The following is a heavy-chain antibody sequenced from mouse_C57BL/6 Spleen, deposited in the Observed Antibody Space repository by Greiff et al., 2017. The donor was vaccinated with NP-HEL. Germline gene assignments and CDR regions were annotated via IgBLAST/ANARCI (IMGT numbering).Heavy chain of an antibody. V-gene: IGHV5-17*01. CDR2: ISRGSSTI. J-gene: IGHJ2*01. CDR1: GFTFSDYG. CDR3: ARKGIYYGYDGYYFDY. D-gene: IGHD2-2*01. Sequence: EVQGVESGGGLVKPGGSLKLSCAASGFTFSDYGMHWVRQAPEKGLEWVAYISRGSSTIYYADTVKGRVTISRDNAKNTLFLQRTSLRSEDTAMYYCARKGIYYGYDGYYFDYWGQGTTLTVAS.